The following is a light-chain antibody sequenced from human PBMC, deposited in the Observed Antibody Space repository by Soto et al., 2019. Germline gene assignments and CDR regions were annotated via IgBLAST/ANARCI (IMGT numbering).Light chain of an antibody. CDR2: GAS. Sequence: EKVMMQSPATLSLFPGGKAPLSCRASQSISTNLAWYQQKPGQAPRLLIYGASTRATGIPARFSGSGSGTEFTLTISSPQSEDFAVYYCQQYDKWPLTFGPGTKVD. CDR3: QQYDKWPLT. V-gene: IGKV3-15*01. CDR1: QSISTN. J-gene: IGKJ3*01.